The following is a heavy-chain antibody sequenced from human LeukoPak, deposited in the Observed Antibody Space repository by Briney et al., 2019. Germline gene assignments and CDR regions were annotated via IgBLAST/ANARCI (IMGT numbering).Heavy chain of an antibody. V-gene: IGHV3-23*01. J-gene: IGHJ3*02. CDR3: AKSVFGPLGYYYGSGSYYDDAFDI. CDR2: ISGSGGST. D-gene: IGHD3-10*01. Sequence: PGGSLRLSCAASGFTFSSYGMSWVRQAPGKGLEWVSAISGSGGSTYYADSVKGRFTISRDNSKNTLYLQMNSLRAEDTAVYYCAKSVFGPLGYYYGSGSYYDDAFDIWGQGTMVTVSS. CDR1: GFTFSSYG.